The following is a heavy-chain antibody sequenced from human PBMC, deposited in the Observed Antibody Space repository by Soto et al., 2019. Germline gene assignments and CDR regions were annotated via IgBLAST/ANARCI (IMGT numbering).Heavy chain of an antibody. V-gene: IGHV4-39*01. CDR2: IYYSGST. J-gene: IGHJ4*02. D-gene: IGHD3-3*01. CDR1: GGSISSSSYY. CDR3: ACVSEWLLSVAVLDY. Sequence: PSETLSLTCTVSGGSISSSSYYWGWIRQPPGKGLEWIGSIYYSGSTYYNPSLKSRVTISVDTSKNQFSLKLSSVTAADTAVYYCACVSEWLLSVAVLDYSGQRTLVTVSS.